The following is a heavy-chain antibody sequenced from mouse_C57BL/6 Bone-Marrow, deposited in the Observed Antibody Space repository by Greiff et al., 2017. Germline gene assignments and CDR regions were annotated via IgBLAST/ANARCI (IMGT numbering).Heavy chain of an antibody. V-gene: IGHV1-53*01. D-gene: IGHD2-4*01. CDR3: ARDDYEDY. CDR2: INPSNGGT. CDR1: GYTFTSYW. Sequence: QVQRQQPGTELVKPGASVKLSCKASGYTFTSYWMHWVQQRPGQGLEWLGNINPSNGGTNYNEKFKSKATLTVDKSSSTAYMQLSSLTAEDSAVYDGARDDYEDYWGQGTTLTVSS. J-gene: IGHJ2*01.